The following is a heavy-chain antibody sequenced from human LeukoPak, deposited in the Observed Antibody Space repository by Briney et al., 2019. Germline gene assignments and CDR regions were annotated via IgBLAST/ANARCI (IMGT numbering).Heavy chain of an antibody. D-gene: IGHD3-10*01. Sequence: SETLSLTCTVSGGSISSYYWSWIRQPPGKGLEWLGYIYYSGSTNYNPSLKSRVTISVDTSKNQFSLKLSSVTAADTAVYYCARVAYYYGSGSSTAVDPWGQGTLVTVSS. CDR3: ARVAYYYGSGSSTAVDP. CDR1: GGSISSYY. CDR2: IYYSGST. V-gene: IGHV4-59*01. J-gene: IGHJ5*02.